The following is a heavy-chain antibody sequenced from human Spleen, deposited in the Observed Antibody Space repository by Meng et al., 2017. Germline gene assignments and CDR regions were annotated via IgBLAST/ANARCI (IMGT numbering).Heavy chain of an antibody. CDR3: TIYTSGHI. V-gene: IGHV3-15*01. CDR2: IKSNTDGGTA. CDR1: GFYFNNAW. D-gene: IGHD6-19*01. J-gene: IGHJ3*02. Sequence: GESLKISCAASGFYFNNAWMSWVRQAPGKGLEWVGRIKSNTDGGTAEYAAPVTGRFTISRDDSKNTAYLEMNSLKTEDTALYYCTIYTSGHIWGQGTMVTVSS.